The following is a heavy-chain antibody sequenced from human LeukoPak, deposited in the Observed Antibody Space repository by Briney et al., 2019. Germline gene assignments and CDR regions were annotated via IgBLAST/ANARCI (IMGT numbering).Heavy chain of an antibody. J-gene: IGHJ4*02. D-gene: IGHD5-18*01. V-gene: IGHV5-51*01. CDR3: ARRGDTAVISDY. Sequence: GESLKISCKGSGYRFTSYWIAWVRQMPGKGLGWLGIIYPGDSDTRYSPSFQGQVTISADKSISTAYLQWSSLKASDTAMYYCARRGDTAVISDYWGQGTLVTVSS. CDR1: GYRFTSYW. CDR2: IYPGDSDT.